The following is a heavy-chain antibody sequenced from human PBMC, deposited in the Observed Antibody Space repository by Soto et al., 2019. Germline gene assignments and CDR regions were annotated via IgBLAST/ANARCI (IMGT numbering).Heavy chain of an antibody. CDR1: GYTFTSYA. CDR3: ARDPPISGWHHFDY. V-gene: IGHV1-3*01. CDR2: INAGNGNT. J-gene: IGHJ4*02. Sequence: QVQLVQSGAEVKKPGASVKVSCKASGYTFTSYAMHWVRQAPGQRLEWMGWINAGNGNTKYSQKFQGRVTITRDTSASTAYMELSSLISEDTAVYYCARDPPISGWHHFDYWGQGTLVTVSS. D-gene: IGHD6-19*01.